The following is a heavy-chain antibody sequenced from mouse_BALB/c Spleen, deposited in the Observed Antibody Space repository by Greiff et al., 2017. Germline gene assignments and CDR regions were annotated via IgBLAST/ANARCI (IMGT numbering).Heavy chain of an antibody. V-gene: IGHV1-55*01. CDR2: IYPGSGST. CDR1: GYNFTSYW. Sequence: QVQLQQPGAELVKPGTSVKLSCKASGYNFTSYWINWVKLRPGQDLEWIGDIYPGSGSTNYNEKFKSKATLTVDTSSSTAYMQLSSLASEDSALYYCAINYGNTWFAYWGQGTLVTVSA. D-gene: IGHD2-1*01. CDR3: AINYGNTWFAY. J-gene: IGHJ3*01.